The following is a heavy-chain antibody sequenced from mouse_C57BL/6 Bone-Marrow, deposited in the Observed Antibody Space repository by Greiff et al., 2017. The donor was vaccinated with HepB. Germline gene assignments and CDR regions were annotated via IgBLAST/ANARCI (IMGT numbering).Heavy chain of an antibody. CDR1: GYTFTSYW. V-gene: IGHV1-52*01. Sequence: VQLQQSGAELVRPGSSVKLSCKASGYTFTSYWMHWVKQRPIQGLEWIGNIDPSDSETHYNQKFKDKATLTVDKSSSTAYMQLSSLTSEDSAVYYCARSTYYSNYEDYAMDYWGQGTSVTVSS. CDR2: IDPSDSET. CDR3: ARSTYYSNYEDYAMDY. D-gene: IGHD2-5*01. J-gene: IGHJ4*01.